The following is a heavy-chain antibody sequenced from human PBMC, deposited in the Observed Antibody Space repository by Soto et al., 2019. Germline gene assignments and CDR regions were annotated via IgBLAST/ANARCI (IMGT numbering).Heavy chain of an antibody. Sequence: GGSLRLSCAASGVTFSSYGMHWVRQAPGKGLEWVAVISYDGSNKYYADSVKGRFTISRDNSKNTLYLQMNSLRAEDTAMYYCARGGASPDSWGQGTLVTVSS. CDR1: GVTFSSYG. CDR3: ARGGASPDS. CDR2: ISYDGSNK. V-gene: IGHV3-30*03. J-gene: IGHJ5*01.